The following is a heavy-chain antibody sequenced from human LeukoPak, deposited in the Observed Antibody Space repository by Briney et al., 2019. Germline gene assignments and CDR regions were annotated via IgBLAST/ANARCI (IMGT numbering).Heavy chain of an antibody. CDR1: GFTVSSNY. CDR3: ARVRVNYDILTGYYRWGYFDY. J-gene: IGHJ4*02. Sequence: GGSLRLSCAASGFTVSSNYMSWVRQAPGKGLEWVSVIYSGGSTYYADSVKGRFTISRDNSKNTLYLQMNSLRAEDTAVYYCARVRVNYDILTGYYRWGYFDYWGQGTLVTVSS. D-gene: IGHD3-9*01. V-gene: IGHV3-53*01. CDR2: IYSGGST.